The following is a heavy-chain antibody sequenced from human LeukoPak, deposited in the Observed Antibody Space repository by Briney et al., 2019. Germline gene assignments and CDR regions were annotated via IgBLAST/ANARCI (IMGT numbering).Heavy chain of an antibody. CDR2: IWYDGSNK. CDR1: GFIFSSYG. D-gene: IGHD2-15*01. CDR3: AGCSGGNCYSGFDY. J-gene: IGHJ4*02. Sequence: GGSLRLSCAASGFIFSSYGMHWVRQAPGKGLEWVAVIWYDGSNKYYADSVKGRFTISRDNSKNTLYLQMNSLRAEDTAVYFCAGCSGGNCYSGFDYSGQGTLVTASS. V-gene: IGHV3-33*01.